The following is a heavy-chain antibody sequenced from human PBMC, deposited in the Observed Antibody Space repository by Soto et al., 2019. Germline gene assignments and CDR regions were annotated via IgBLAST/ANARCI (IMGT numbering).Heavy chain of an antibody. D-gene: IGHD3-10*01. CDR2: ISGSGGST. Sequence: GGSLSLSCAASGFHFSSYSMSWVRQAPGKGLEWVSAISGSGGSTYYADSVKGRFTISRDNSKNTLYLQMNSLRAEDTAVYYCAKTPYGSGSYLAAYDYWGQGTLVTVSS. V-gene: IGHV3-23*01. CDR1: GFHFSSYS. J-gene: IGHJ4*02. CDR3: AKTPYGSGSYLAAYDY.